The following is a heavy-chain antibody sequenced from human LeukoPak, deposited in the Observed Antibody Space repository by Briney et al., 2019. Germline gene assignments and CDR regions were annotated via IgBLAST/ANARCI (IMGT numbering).Heavy chain of an antibody. D-gene: IGHD3-3*01. V-gene: IGHV4-34*01. CDR3: AGPRLFWSGYYPI. CDR2: INHSGST. CDR1: GGSFSGYY. J-gene: IGHJ3*02. Sequence: SETLSLTCAVYGGSFSGYYWSWIRQPPGKGLYWIGEINHSGSTNYNPSLKNRLTISLDTYKNQFSLKLSSVTAADTAVYYCAGPRLFWSGYYPIWGQGTMVTVSS.